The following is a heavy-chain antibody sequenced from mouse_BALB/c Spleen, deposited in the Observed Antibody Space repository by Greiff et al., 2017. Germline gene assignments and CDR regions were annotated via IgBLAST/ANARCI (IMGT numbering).Heavy chain of an antibody. CDR1: GYSITSGYY. CDR2: ISYDGSN. D-gene: IGHD1-1*01. V-gene: IGHV3-6*02. J-gene: IGHJ2*01. CDR3: ARDPYNGSFDY. Sequence: EVQLVESGPGLVKPSQSLSLTCSVTGYSITSGYYWNWIRQFPGNKLEWMGYISYDGSNNYNPSLKNRISITRDTSKNQFFLKLNSVTTEDTATYYCARDPYNGSFDYWGQGTTLTVSS.